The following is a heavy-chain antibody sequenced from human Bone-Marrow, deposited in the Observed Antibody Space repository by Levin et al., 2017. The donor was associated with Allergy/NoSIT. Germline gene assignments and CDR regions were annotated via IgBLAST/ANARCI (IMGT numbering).Heavy chain of an antibody. CDR1: GYSFTSYW. CDR2: IYPGDSDT. V-gene: IGHV5-51*01. D-gene: IGHD2-8*01. CDR3: ARTIRGVGAFDI. J-gene: IGHJ3*02. Sequence: PGGSLRLSCKGSGYSFTSYWIAWVRQTPGKGLEWMGIIYPGDSDTRYSPSFQGQVTISADKSISTAYLQWSSLKASDTAMYYCARTIRGVGAFDIWGQGTMVTVSS.